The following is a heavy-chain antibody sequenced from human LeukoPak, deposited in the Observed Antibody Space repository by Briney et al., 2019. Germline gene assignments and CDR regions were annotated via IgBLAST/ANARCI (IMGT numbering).Heavy chain of an antibody. D-gene: IGHD5-12*01. V-gene: IGHV3-7*01. J-gene: IGHJ4*02. CDR1: GFTFSRYW. CDR2: IKQDGSEK. Sequence: GGSLRLSCAASGFTFSRYWMTWVRQAPGKGLEWVANIKQDGSEKYYVDSVKGRFTISRDNAKNSLYLQMNSLRAEDTAVYYCAREMVQRLITRSFDYWGQGTLVTVSS. CDR3: AREMVQRLITRSFDY.